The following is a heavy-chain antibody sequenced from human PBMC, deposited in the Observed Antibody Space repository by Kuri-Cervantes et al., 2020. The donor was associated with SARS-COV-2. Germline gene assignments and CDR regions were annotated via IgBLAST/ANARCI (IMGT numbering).Heavy chain of an antibody. Sequence: GGSLRLSCAASGLTFSTYGMHWVRQAPGKGLEWVAVISYDGSNKYYTDSVKGRFTISRDNSKNTLYLQMNSLRAEDTAVYYCAYDSSAFHFDYWGQGTLVTVSS. CDR3: AYDSSAFHFDY. D-gene: IGHD3-22*01. CDR1: GLTFSTYG. J-gene: IGHJ4*02. V-gene: IGHV3-30*18. CDR2: ISYDGSNK.